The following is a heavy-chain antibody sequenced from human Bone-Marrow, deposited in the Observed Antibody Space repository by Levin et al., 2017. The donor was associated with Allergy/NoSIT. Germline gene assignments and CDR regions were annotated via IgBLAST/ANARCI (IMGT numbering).Heavy chain of an antibody. J-gene: IGHJ4*02. CDR1: GDSVSNESEG. CDR3: ARGPPFHY. CDR2: TYHRSKWFH. V-gene: IGHV6-1*01. Sequence: SQTLSLTCAISGDSVSNESEGWNWIRQSPSRGLEWLGRTYHRSKWFHEYAVSVKSRLTIIPETSKNQFSLQLKSVTPEDSAVYFCARGPPFHYWGQGALVTVSS.